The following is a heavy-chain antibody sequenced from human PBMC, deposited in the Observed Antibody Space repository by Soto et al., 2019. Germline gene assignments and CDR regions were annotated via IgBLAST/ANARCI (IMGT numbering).Heavy chain of an antibody. V-gene: IGHV4-31*03. CDR2: IYSSGRT. CDR1: GGSINSDEFY. Sequence: QVQLQESGPGLVKHSQTLSLTCSLSGGSINSDEFYWTWIRQSPGKGLEWIGYIYSSGRTHYNPSLKRRINFSLDTSNNHSSLSLSPVTAADTAVYYGTRLGLHLGELSRNWFDPWGRGTLVTVSS. J-gene: IGHJ5*02. D-gene: IGHD3-16*02. CDR3: TRLGLHLGELSRNWFDP.